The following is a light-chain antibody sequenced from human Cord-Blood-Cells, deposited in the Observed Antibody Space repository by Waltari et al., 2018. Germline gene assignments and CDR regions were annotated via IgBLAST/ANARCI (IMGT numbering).Light chain of an antibody. Sequence: QSALTQPASVSGSPGQSITISCTGTRSDVGCYNLVSLYQQHPGKAPKLMIYEGSKRPAGVSNRFSGSKSGNTASLTISGLQAEDEADYYCCSYAGSSTLVFGGGTKLTVL. CDR3: CSYAGSSTLV. J-gene: IGLJ3*02. V-gene: IGLV2-23*01. CDR1: RSDVGCYNL. CDR2: EGS.